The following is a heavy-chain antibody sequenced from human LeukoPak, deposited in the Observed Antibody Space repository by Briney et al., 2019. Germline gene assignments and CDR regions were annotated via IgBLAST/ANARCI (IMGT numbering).Heavy chain of an antibody. J-gene: IGHJ6*02. CDR1: GYSFSTYW. Sequence: GESLKISCKGSGYSFSTYWIGWVRQIPGKGLEWMGIMNPDDSETRYRPSFQGQVTISADKSISTAYLQWRSLKASDTAIYYCARVVTTGYGMDVWGQGTTVTVSS. CDR2: MNPDDSET. CDR3: ARVVTTGYGMDV. D-gene: IGHD1-1*01. V-gene: IGHV5-51*06.